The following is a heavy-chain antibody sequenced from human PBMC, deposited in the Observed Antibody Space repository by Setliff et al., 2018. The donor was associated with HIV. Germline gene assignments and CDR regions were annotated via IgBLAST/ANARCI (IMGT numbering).Heavy chain of an antibody. CDR3: ARSPDPYSGTIDY. J-gene: IGHJ4*02. CDR1: GYTFTGHY. Sequence: GASVKVSCKASGYTFTGHYLHWVRQAPGKGPEWLGWVNPTSGDAIYAQNFQGRVTMTRDTSINTAYMELSSLRYDDTAIYYCARSPDPYSGTIDYWGQGTLVTVS. D-gene: IGHD1-26*01. CDR2: VNPTSGDA. V-gene: IGHV1-2*02.